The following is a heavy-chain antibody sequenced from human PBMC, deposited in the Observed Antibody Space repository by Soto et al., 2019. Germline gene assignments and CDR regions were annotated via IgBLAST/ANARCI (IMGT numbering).Heavy chain of an antibody. D-gene: IGHD6-13*01. J-gene: IGHJ4*02. CDR2: IIPLFGTT. Sequence: QVQLVQSGAEVKNPGSSVKVSCKASGATFSSYAISWVRQAPGQGLEWMGGIIPLFGTTNYAQKFQGRGTISADESTSTDDMERSSLISEGTAVYYCASGGSSSWSHPADYGGQGALVTVSS. CDR3: ASGGSSSWSHPADY. V-gene: IGHV1-69*01. CDR1: GATFSSYA.